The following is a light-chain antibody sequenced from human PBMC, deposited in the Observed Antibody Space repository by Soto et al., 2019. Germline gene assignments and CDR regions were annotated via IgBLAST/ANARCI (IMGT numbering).Light chain of an antibody. CDR2: DVS. J-gene: IGLJ1*01. CDR3: DSYTSSSSYV. V-gene: IGLV2-14*01. CDR1: GSDVGGYRY. Sequence: QSVLTQPASLSGSPGQSIAISCTGTGSDVGGYRYVSWYQQHPGKAPKLIIYDVSNRPSGVSDRFSGSKSGNTASLTISGLQSEDEADYYCDSYTSSSSYVFGTGTTVTVL.